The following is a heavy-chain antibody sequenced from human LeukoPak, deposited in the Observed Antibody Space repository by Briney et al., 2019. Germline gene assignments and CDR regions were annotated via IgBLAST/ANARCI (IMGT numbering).Heavy chain of an antibody. V-gene: IGHV1-8*01. Sequence: GASVKVSCKTSGYPFTKWEINWVRQAAGQGLEWLGWGHPDNGNTSYAQRFRGRVTMSRDTSTTTAYMELSGLRSNATAVYFCATGPRNDPWGQGTLVTVSS. CDR2: GHPDNGNT. CDR3: ATGPRNDP. D-gene: IGHD1-14*01. J-gene: IGHJ5*02. CDR1: GYPFTKWE.